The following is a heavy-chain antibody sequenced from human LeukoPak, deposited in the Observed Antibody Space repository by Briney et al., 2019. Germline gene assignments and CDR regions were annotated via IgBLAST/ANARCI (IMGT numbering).Heavy chain of an antibody. V-gene: IGHV1-24*01. CDR2: FDPEDGET. Sequence: ASVKVSCKVSGYTLTELSMHWVRQAPGKGLEWMGGFDPEDGETIYAQKFQGRVTMTEDTSTDTAYMELSSLRSEDTAVYYCATDLNYRPGFQLPPYYYYGMDVWGQGTTVTVSS. D-gene: IGHD2-2*01. CDR1: GYTLTELS. CDR3: ATDLNYRPGFQLPPYYYYGMDV. J-gene: IGHJ6*02.